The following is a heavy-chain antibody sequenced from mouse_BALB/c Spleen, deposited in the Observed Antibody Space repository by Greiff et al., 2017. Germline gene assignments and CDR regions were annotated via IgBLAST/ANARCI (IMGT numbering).Heavy chain of an antibody. CDR1: GFTFSSYG. V-gene: IGHV5-6*01. D-gene: IGHD5-1*01. J-gene: IGHJ4*01. CDR3: ARVPHYAMDY. Sequence: EVQRVESGGDLVKPGGSLKLSCAASGFTFSSYGMSWVRQTPDKRLEWVATISSGGSYTYYPDSVKGRFTISRDNAKNTLYLQMSSLKSEDTAMYYCARVPHYAMDYWGQGTSVTVSS. CDR2: ISSGGSYT.